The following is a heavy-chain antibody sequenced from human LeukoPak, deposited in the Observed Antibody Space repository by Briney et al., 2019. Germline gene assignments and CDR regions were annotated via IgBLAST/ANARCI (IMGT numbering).Heavy chain of an antibody. Sequence: ASAKVSCKASGYTFTGYYMHWVRQAPGQGLEWMGWINPNSGGTHYAQKFQGRVTMTRNTSISTAYMELSRLRFDDTAVYYCARPPNRGTRDNWFDPWGQGTLVTVSS. CDR2: INPNSGGT. CDR3: ARPPNRGTRDNWFDP. V-gene: IGHV1-2*02. D-gene: IGHD1-14*01. J-gene: IGHJ5*02. CDR1: GYTFTGYY.